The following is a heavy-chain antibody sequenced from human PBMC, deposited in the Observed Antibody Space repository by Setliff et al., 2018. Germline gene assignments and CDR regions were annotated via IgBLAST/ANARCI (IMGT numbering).Heavy chain of an antibody. D-gene: IGHD3-3*01. V-gene: IGHV4-59*08. CDR3: ARVTGFLYMDV. CDR1: GGSLSTYY. CDR2: VYYSGTA. J-gene: IGHJ6*03. Sequence: TLSLTCTVSGGSLSTYYWSWIRQPPGKGLEFIGYVYYSGTAHYNPFLKSRVTMSVDTSKNQFSLQLSSVTAADTAVYYCARVTGFLYMDVWGKGTTVTVSS.